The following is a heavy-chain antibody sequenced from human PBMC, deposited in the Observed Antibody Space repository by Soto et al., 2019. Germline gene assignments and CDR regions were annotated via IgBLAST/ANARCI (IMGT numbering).Heavy chain of an antibody. CDR1: GFTFRNCG. CDR3: ARDLCSGYYCFDS. V-gene: IGHV3-33*01. CDR2: IWYDGSKK. J-gene: IGHJ4*02. Sequence: GGSLRLSCATSGFTFRNCGMHWVRRAPGKGLEWVAVIWYDGSKKYYTDSVKGRFTISRDDSMNTLYLEMNNLRVEDTAVYYCARDLCSGYYCFDSWGQGTLVTVS. D-gene: IGHD3-3*01.